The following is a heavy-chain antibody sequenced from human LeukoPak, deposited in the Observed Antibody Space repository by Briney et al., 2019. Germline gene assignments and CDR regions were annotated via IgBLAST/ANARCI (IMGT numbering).Heavy chain of an antibody. CDR1: GGSFSGYY. Sequence: SETLSLTCAVYGGSFSGYYWSWIRQPPGKGLEWIGEINHSGSTNYNPSLKSRVTISVDTSKNQFSLKLSSVTAADTAVYYCARLRYGGNSGYWGQGTLVTVSS. CDR3: ARLRYGGNSGY. J-gene: IGHJ4*02. D-gene: IGHD4-23*01. V-gene: IGHV4-34*01. CDR2: INHSGST.